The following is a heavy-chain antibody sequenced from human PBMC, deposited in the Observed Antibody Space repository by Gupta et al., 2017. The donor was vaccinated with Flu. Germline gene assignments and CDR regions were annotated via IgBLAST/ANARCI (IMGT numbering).Heavy chain of an antibody. J-gene: IGHJ3*02. CDR3: ARDGNYGGNSYGAFDI. Sequence: EVQLVASGGGLVKPGGSLRLSCAASGFTFSSYNMNWVRQAPGKGLEWVSSISSSGSYIYDADSVKGRFTISRDNAKNSLYLQMNSLRAEDTAVYYCARDGNYGGNSYGAFDIWGQGTMVTVSS. D-gene: IGHD4-17*01. CDR1: GFTFSSYN. V-gene: IGHV3-21*01. CDR2: ISSSGSYI.